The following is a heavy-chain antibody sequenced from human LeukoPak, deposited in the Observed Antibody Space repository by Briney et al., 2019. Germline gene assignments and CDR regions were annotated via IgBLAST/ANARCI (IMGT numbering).Heavy chain of an antibody. V-gene: IGHV1-69*13. CDR1: GGTFSSYA. D-gene: IGHD3-22*01. CDR3: ATSSGYYYALGY. CDR2: IIPIFGTA. J-gene: IGHJ4*02. Sequence: SVKVSCKASGGTFSSYAISWVRQAPGQGLEWMGGIIPIFGTANYAQKFQGRVTITADESTSTAYMELSSLRSEDTAVYYCATSSGYYYALGYWGQGTLVTVSS.